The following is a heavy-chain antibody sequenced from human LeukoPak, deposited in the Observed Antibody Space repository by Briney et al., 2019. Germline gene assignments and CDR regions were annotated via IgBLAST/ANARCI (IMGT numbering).Heavy chain of an antibody. CDR1: GGSISSGGYY. Sequence: SQTLSLTCTVPGGSISSGGYYSSWIRQHPGKGLEWIGYIYYSGSTYYNPSLKSRVTISVDTSKNQFSLKLSSVTAADTAVYYCARGTTVTTYYFDYWGQGTLVTVSS. CDR3: ARGTTVTTYYFDY. D-gene: IGHD4-17*01. J-gene: IGHJ4*02. V-gene: IGHV4-31*03. CDR2: IYYSGST.